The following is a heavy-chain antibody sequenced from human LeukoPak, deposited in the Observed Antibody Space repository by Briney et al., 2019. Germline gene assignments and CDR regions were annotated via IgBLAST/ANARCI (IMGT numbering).Heavy chain of an antibody. Sequence: QPGGSLRLSCAASGFTFSSYAMSWVRQAPGKGLEWVSSISVSGGSTYYADSVKGRFTISRDNSKNTLYLEMNSLRAEDTAVYYCAKAGKKFVAAVAGFDYWGQGTLVTVSS. V-gene: IGHV3-23*01. CDR1: GFTFSSYA. J-gene: IGHJ4*02. CDR3: AKAGKKFVAAVAGFDY. CDR2: ISVSGGST. D-gene: IGHD6-19*01.